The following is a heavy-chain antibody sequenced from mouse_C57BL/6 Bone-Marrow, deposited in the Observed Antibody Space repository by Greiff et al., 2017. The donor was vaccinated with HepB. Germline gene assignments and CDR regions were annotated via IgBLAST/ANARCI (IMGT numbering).Heavy chain of an antibody. CDR3: ASAAHYYAMDY. J-gene: IGHJ4*01. CDR2: IDPSDSYT. V-gene: IGHV1-59*01. Sequence: QVQLQQPGAELVRPGTSVKLSCKASGYTFTSYWMHWVKQRPGQGLEWIGVIDPSDSYTNYNQKFKGKATLTVDTSSSTAYMQLSSLTSEDSGVYYCASAAHYYAMDYWGQGTSVTVSS. CDR1: GYTFTSYW. D-gene: IGHD6-1*01.